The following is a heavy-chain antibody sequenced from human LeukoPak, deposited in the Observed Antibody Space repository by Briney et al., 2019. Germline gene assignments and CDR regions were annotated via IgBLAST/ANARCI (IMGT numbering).Heavy chain of an antibody. Sequence: PSETLSLTCSLSTYSIPIGYYWGFIRQSPGKGLEWIGRIYTSGSTNYNPSLKSRVTMSVDTSKNQFSLKLSSVTAADTAVYYCARARYSSGWYHNYYYYYMDVWGKGTTVTISS. CDR3: ARARYSSGWYHNYYYYYMDV. D-gene: IGHD6-19*01. V-gene: IGHV4-38-2*02. J-gene: IGHJ6*03. CDR1: TYSIPIGYY. CDR2: IYTSGST.